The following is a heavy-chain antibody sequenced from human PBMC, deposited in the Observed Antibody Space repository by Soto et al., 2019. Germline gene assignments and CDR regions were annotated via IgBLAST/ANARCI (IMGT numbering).Heavy chain of an antibody. CDR1: GGSISSYY. Sequence: PSETLSLTCTVSGGSISSYYWSWIRQPPGRGLEWIGYIYYSGSTNYNPSLKSRVTISVDTSKNQFSLKLSSVTAADTAVYYCARHKLASVAGSRGYFQHWGQGTLVTVSS. D-gene: IGHD6-19*01. V-gene: IGHV4-59*08. CDR2: IYYSGST. CDR3: ARHKLASVAGSRGYFQH. J-gene: IGHJ1*01.